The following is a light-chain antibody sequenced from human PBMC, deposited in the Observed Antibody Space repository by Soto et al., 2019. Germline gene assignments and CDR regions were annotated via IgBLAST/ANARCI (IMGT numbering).Light chain of an antibody. Sequence: QSALTQPASVSGSPGQSITISCTGTSSDVGGYNYVSWYQQHPGKAPKLMIYDVSNRPSGVSNRFSGSKSGSTASLTISGLQAEDEADYYCSSYTSSSTQVFGTGTKLTV. CDR2: DVS. J-gene: IGLJ1*01. CDR3: SSYTSSSTQV. CDR1: SSDVGGYNY. V-gene: IGLV2-14*01.